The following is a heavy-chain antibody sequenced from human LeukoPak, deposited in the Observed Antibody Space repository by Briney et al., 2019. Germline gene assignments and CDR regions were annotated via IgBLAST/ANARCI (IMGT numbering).Heavy chain of an antibody. CDR2: IYPGDSDT. CDR1: GYSFTSYW. J-gene: IGHJ5*02. V-gene: IGHV5-51*01. D-gene: IGHD3-10*01. Sequence: GESLKISCKGSGYSFTSYWIGWVRQMPGKGLEWMGIIYPGDSDTRYSPSFQGRVTISADKSISTAYLQWSSLKASDTAMYYCARQRFTMRAYAGNWFDPWGQGALVTVSS. CDR3: ARQRFTMRAYAGNWFDP.